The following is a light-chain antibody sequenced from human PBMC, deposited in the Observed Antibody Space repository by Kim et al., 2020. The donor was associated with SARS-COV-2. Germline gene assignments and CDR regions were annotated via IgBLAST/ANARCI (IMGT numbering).Light chain of an antibody. V-gene: IGLV3-1*01. CDR3: QAWASSTAV. Sequence: SYELTQPPSVSVSPGQTASITCSGVKLGDKYACWYQQKPGQSPVLVIYQDSKRPSGIPERFSGSNSGNTATLTIRGTQAMDEADYYCQAWASSTAVFGGGTKRTVL. J-gene: IGLJ2*01. CDR2: QDS. CDR1: KLGDKY.